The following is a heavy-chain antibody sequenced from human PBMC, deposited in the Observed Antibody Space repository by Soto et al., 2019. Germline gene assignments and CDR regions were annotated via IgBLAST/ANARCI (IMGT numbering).Heavy chain of an antibody. J-gene: IGHJ4*02. CDR3: ARAGFGGYGDYGYYFDY. CDR1: GFTVSSNY. D-gene: IGHD4-17*01. Sequence: EVQLVESGGGLIQPGGSLRLSCAASGFTVSSNYMSWVRQAPGKGLEWVSVIYSGGSTYYADSVKGRFTISRDNSKNTLYLQMNSLRAEDTAVYYCARAGFGGYGDYGYYFDYWGQGTLVTVSS. V-gene: IGHV3-53*01. CDR2: IYSGGST.